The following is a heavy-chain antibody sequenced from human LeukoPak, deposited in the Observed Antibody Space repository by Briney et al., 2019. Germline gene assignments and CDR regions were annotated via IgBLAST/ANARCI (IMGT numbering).Heavy chain of an antibody. CDR3: AAMGSQDYVDSLGD. J-gene: IGHJ4*02. CDR2: ISGSGGTT. CDR1: GFTFSSYA. V-gene: IGHV3-23*01. Sequence: GGSLRLSCAASGFTFSSYAMSWVRQAPGKGLEWVSAISGSGGTTYYADSVKGRFTISRDNSKNTLYLQMNSLRAEDTAVYYCAAMGSQDYVDSLGDWGQGTLVTVSS. D-gene: IGHD3-16*01.